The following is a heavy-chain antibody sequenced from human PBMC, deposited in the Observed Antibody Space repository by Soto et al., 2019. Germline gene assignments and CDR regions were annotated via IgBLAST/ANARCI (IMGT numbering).Heavy chain of an antibody. CDR1: GFTFSRSN. J-gene: IGHJ4*02. D-gene: IGHD2-2*01. CDR3: TRAYSSSFAD. Sequence: GGSLRLSXVASGFTFSRSNMKWVRQAPGKGLEWVSSISDGSTYIYYADSVKGRFTVSRDNAKNSLYLQMDSLRVEDTAVYYCTRAYSSSFADWGQGTLVTVSS. CDR2: ISDGSTYI. V-gene: IGHV3-21*01.